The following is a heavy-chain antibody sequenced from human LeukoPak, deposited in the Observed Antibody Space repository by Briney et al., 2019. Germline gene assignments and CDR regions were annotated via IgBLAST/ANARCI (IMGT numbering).Heavy chain of an antibody. V-gene: IGHV4-4*02. CDR1: GGSISSNNW. D-gene: IGHD4-17*01. CDR2: IYHTGGT. CDR3: ARVGGSVTAVTIVDNWFDP. Sequence: PSGTLSLTCAVSGGSISSNNWWCWVRQSPGRVLEWVGVIYHTGGTYYNPSLKSRVTISVDKSKNQFSLKLNSVTAADTAVYYCARVGGSVTAVTIVDNWFDPWGQGTLVTVSS. J-gene: IGHJ5*02.